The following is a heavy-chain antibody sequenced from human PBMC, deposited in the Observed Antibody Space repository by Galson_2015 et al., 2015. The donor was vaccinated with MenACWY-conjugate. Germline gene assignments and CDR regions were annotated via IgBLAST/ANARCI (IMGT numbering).Heavy chain of an antibody. CDR1: GFTLTSYW. Sequence: SLRLSCAASGFTLTSYWMHWVRQAPGKGLVWVSHINWDGSTTSHADSVKVRFSISRDNAKNTLYLQMNSLTAEDTAVYYCARGGGYSYGHIDYWGQGALVTVSS. V-gene: IGHV3-74*01. CDR3: ARGGGYSYGHIDY. CDR2: INWDGSTT. D-gene: IGHD5-18*01. J-gene: IGHJ4*02.